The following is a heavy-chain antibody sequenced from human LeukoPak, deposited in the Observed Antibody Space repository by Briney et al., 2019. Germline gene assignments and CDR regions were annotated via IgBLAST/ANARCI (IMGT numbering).Heavy chain of an antibody. D-gene: IGHD3-3*01. J-gene: IGHJ4*02. CDR1: GGSFSGYY. CDR3: ARESRRITIFGVVKG. V-gene: IGHV4-34*01. CDR2: INHSGST. Sequence: SETLSLTRAVYGGSFSGYYWSWIRQPPGKGLEWIGEINHSGSTNYNPSLKSRVTISVDTSKNQFSLKLSSVTAADTAVYYCARESRRITIFGVVKGGGQGTLVTVSS.